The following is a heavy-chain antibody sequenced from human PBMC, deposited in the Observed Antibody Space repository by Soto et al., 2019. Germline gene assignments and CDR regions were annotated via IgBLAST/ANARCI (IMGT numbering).Heavy chain of an antibody. CDR1: GFTFSTYT. V-gene: IGHV3-21*01. CDR3: AREEGYIVVVTDEGRFDY. J-gene: IGHJ4*02. CDR2: ISGSSDYM. Sequence: EVQLVESGGGLVKPGGSLRISCTASGFTFSTYTMAWVRQTPGKGLEWVSSISGSSDYMHYSDSVKGRFTISRDNAKNTLYLQVNSLRAEDTAVYYCAREEGYIVVVTDEGRFDYWGQGYLVNVSS. D-gene: IGHD2-21*02.